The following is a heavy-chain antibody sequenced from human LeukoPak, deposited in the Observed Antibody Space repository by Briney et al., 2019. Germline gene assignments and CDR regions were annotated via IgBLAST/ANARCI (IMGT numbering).Heavy chain of an antibody. CDR2: INPSGGST. J-gene: IGHJ4*02. D-gene: IGHD4-11*01. V-gene: IGHV1-46*01. Sequence: ASVKVSCKASGYTFTSYYMHWVRQAPGQGLEWMGIINPSGGSTSYAQKFQGRVTMTRDASTSTVYMELSSLRSEDTAVYYCAREAAVTTALDYWGQGTLVTVSS. CDR3: AREAAVTTALDY. CDR1: GYTFTSYY.